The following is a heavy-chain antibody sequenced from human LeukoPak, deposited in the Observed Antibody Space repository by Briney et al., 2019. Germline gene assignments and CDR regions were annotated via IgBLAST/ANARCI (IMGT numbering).Heavy chain of an antibody. CDR2: IIPIFGTA. V-gene: IGHV1-69*13. D-gene: IGHD5-12*01. CDR3: ARELSGYDYYWFDP. CDR1: GYTFTGYY. Sequence: SVKVSCKASGYTFTGYYMHWVRQAPGQGLEWMGGIIPIFGTANYAQKFQGRVTITADESTSTAYMELSSLRSEDTAVYYCARELSGYDYYWFDPWGQGTLVTVSS. J-gene: IGHJ5*02.